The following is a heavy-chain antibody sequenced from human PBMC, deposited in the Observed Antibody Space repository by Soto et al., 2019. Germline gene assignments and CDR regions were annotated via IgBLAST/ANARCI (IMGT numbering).Heavy chain of an antibody. J-gene: IGHJ4*02. CDR3: TRGPRSTSTGTGAF. D-gene: IGHD1-1*01. CDR2: INDDGIST. CDR1: GFTFSMYW. V-gene: IGHV3-74*01. Sequence: PGGSLRLSCAASGFTFSMYWMHWVRQVPGKGPEWVSRINDDGISTNYADSVKGRFTISRDNAKNTLYLQMNAWRVEDTAVYYCTRGPRSTSTGTGAFWGQGTLVTV.